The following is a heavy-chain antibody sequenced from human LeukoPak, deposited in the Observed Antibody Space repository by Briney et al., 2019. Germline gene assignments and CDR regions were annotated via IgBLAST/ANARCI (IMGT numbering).Heavy chain of an antibody. J-gene: IGHJ4*02. Sequence: GGSLRLSCAASGFTFISYSMNWVRQAPGKGLEWVSSISSSSSYIYYADSVKGRFTISRDNAKNSLYLQMNSLRAEDTAVYYCARDFTIFGVVTPKSFDYWGQGTLVTVSS. V-gene: IGHV3-21*01. CDR1: GFTFISYS. CDR3: ARDFTIFGVVTPKSFDY. D-gene: IGHD3-3*01. CDR2: ISSSSSYI.